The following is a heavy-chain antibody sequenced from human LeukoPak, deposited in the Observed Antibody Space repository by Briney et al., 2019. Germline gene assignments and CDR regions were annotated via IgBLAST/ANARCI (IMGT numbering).Heavy chain of an antibody. V-gene: IGHV1-8*01. J-gene: IGHJ4*02. Sequence: ASVKVSCKASGYTFTSYDINWVRQATGQGLEWMGWMNPNSGNTGYAQKFQGRVTMTRNTSISTAYMELISLRSEDTAVYYCALILTCYSRFDYWGQGTLVTVSS. D-gene: IGHD3-9*01. CDR2: MNPNSGNT. CDR1: GYTFTSYD. CDR3: ALILTCYSRFDY.